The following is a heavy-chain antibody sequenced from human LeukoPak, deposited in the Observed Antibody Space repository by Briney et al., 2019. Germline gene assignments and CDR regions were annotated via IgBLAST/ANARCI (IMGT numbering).Heavy chain of an antibody. CDR3: ARDMTGPLDY. V-gene: IGHV3-74*01. Sequence: RGGSLRLSCEASVFTFSSYWMHWVRQAPGKGRVWISRINVDGGTTDYADSVRGRFTISRDNAKNTLYLQMNNLRAEDTAVYYCARDMTGPLDYWGQGTLVTASS. D-gene: IGHD1-20*01. CDR2: INVDGGTT. J-gene: IGHJ4*02. CDR1: VFTFSSYW.